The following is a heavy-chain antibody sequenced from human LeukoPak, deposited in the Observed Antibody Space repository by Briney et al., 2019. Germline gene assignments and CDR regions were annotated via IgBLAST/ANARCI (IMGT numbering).Heavy chain of an antibody. CDR3: ARALDLHYYDSSGYYPDYYYYGMDV. V-gene: IGHV4-34*01. D-gene: IGHD3-22*01. J-gene: IGHJ6*02. Sequence: SETLSLTCAVYGGSFSGYYWSWIRQPPGKGLEWIGEINHSGSTNYNPSLKSRVTISVDTSKNQFSLKLSSVTAADTAVYYCARALDLHYYDSSGYYPDYYYYGMDVWGQGTTVTVSS. CDR2: INHSGST. CDR1: GGSFSGYY.